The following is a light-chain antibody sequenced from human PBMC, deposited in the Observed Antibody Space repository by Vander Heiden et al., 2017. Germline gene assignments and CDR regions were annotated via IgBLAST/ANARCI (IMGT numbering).Light chain of an antibody. V-gene: IGLV8-61*01. CDR3: VLYLGPELLL. J-gene: IGLJ2*01. CDR1: SGSVSTSYS. CDR2: STN. Sequence: QIVVTQEPSLSVSPGGTVTLTCGLNSGSVSTSYSPSWYQQTPGQAPRTLIYSTNTRSSGVPERFSGSILGNKAALTITGARADDESVYYCVLYLGPELLLFGGGTKLTVL.